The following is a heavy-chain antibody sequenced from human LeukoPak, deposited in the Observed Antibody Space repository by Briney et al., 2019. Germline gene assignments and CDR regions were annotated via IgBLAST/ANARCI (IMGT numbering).Heavy chain of an antibody. Sequence: PSETLSLTCTVSGDSINGLDLWSWVRQPPGKGLEWIGEMYLSGTTHSNPSVKSRVTISIDKSKNQFFLNLSSVTAADTAVYYCARVNINNWHSCDYWGQGTLVTVSS. V-gene: IGHV4-4*02. CDR2: MYLSGTT. J-gene: IGHJ4*02. D-gene: IGHD1-1*01. CDR3: ARVNINNWHSCDY. CDR1: GDSINGLDL.